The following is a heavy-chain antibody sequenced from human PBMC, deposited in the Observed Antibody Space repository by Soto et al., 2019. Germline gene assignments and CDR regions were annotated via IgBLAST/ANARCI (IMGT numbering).Heavy chain of an antibody. V-gene: IGHV3-49*04. Sequence: GGSLRLSCSTSGFTFGYFALSWVRQSPGRGLEWVGIIRGKTYGGTTEYAASVKGRFTISKDDSNSVAYLQMDSLKAEDTAMYYCAKDFSTSRLGFDYWGLGTLVTVSS. J-gene: IGHJ4*02. CDR2: IRGKTYGGTT. CDR1: GFTFGYFA. CDR3: AKDFSTSRLGFDY.